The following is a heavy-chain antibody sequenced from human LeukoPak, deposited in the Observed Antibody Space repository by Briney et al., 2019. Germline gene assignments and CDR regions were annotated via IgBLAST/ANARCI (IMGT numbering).Heavy chain of an antibody. J-gene: IGHJ6*02. CDR1: GYTFTSYA. CDR3: ARGVMVRGVIIDYYYYGMDV. D-gene: IGHD3-10*01. Sequence: ASVKVSCKASGYTFTSYAMHWVRQAPGQRLEWMGWINAGNGNTKYSQKFQGRVTITRDISASTAYMELSSLRSEDTAVYYCARGVMVRGVIIDYYYYGMDVWGQGTTVTVSS. CDR2: INAGNGNT. V-gene: IGHV1-3*01.